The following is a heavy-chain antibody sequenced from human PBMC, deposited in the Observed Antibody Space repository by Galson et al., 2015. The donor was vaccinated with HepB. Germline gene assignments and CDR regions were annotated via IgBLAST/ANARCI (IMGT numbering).Heavy chain of an antibody. J-gene: IGHJ4*02. Sequence: SLRLSCAASGFTFSSYAMSWVRQAPGKGLEWVSAISGSGGSTYYADSVKGRFTISRDNSKNTLYLQMNSLRAEDTAVYYCAKFLRAFSGSYYAAPFDYWGQGTLVTVSS. CDR3: AKFLRAFSGSYYAAPFDY. CDR1: GFTFSSYA. D-gene: IGHD3-10*01. CDR2: ISGSGGST. V-gene: IGHV3-23*01.